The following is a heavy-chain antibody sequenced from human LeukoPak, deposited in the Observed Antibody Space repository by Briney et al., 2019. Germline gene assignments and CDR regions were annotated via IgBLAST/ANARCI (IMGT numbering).Heavy chain of an antibody. CDR2: IFYGGST. V-gene: IGHV4-59*01. CDR3: ARVLEYRVTLLDPECFFVWHV. CDR1: GGSISTSY. D-gene: IGHD3-16*01. J-gene: IGHJ6*01. Sequence: SETLSLTCTVSGGSISTSYWSWIRQSPGKGLEWIGYIFYGGSTNYNPSLNSRVTISVDTSKNQFSLKLSSVTAADTAVYFCARVLEYRVTLLDPECFFVWHVWGQGRPAAVPS.